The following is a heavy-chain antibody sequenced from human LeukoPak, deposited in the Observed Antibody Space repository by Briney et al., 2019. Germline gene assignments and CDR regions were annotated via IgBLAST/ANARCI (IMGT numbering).Heavy chain of an antibody. J-gene: IGHJ5*02. Sequence: GVSLRLSCAASGFNLRDYWMQWVRQAPGKGLVWVSRLGTDGTYTNYADSVTGRFTISRDNAKNTLYLQMDSLRSEDTSFYYCVRDPSNSGNWFDLWGQGTLVTVSS. V-gene: IGHV3-74*01. CDR1: GFNLRDYW. CDR2: LGTDGTYT. CDR3: VRDPSNSGNWFDL. D-gene: IGHD4-11*01.